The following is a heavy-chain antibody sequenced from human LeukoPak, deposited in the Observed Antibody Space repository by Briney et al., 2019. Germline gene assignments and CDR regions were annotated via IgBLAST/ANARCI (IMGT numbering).Heavy chain of an antibody. J-gene: IGHJ4*02. CDR3: ARYYDILTGYFDY. Sequence: ASVKVPCKASGYTFTGYYMHWVRQAPGQGLEWMGWINPNSGGTNYAQKFQGRVTMTRDTSISTAYMELSRLRSDDTAVYYCARYYDILTGYFDYWGQGTLVTVSS. CDR1: GYTFTGYY. V-gene: IGHV1-2*02. CDR2: INPNSGGT. D-gene: IGHD3-9*01.